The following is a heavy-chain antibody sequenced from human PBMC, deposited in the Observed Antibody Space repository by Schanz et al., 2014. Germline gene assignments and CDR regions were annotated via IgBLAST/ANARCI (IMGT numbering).Heavy chain of an antibody. CDR1: GFTFSTFA. D-gene: IGHD6-13*01. CDR2: ISGGGGTT. V-gene: IGHV3-23*04. J-gene: IGHJ4*02. CDR3: ARGLIAAAGGAFDY. Sequence: EVQLVESGGDLVQPGGSLRLSCSASGFTFSTFAMHWVRQAPGKGLEWVSAISGGGGTTYYADSVRGRFTMSRDNSKNTLYLQMNSLRAGDAAVYYCARGLIAAAGGAFDYWGQGTLVAVSS.